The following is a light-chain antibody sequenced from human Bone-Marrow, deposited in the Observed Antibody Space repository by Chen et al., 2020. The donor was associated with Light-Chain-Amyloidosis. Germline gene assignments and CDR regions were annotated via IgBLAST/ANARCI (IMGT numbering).Light chain of an antibody. Sequence: SYELTQPPSVSVSPGQTARLTCSGDDLPTKYAYWYQQKPGQAPVLVIHRNTERPSGISERFSGSSSGTTATLTISGVQAEDEADYHCQSADSSGTDEVIFGGGTKRTVL. CDR2: RNT. J-gene: IGLJ2*01. V-gene: IGLV3-25*03. CDR1: DLPTKY. CDR3: QSADSSGTDEVI.